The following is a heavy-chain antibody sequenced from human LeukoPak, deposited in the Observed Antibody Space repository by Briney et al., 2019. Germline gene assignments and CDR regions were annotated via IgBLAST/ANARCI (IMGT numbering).Heavy chain of an antibody. CDR1: GYTFTAYY. Sequence: ASVKVSCKASGYTFTAYYMHWVRQAPGQGLEWMGWINPNSGGSNYAQKLQGRVTMTTDTSTSTAYMELRSLRSDDTAVYYCARATDSGYDYYYYGMDVWGQGTTVTVSS. D-gene: IGHD5-12*01. CDR2: INPNSGGS. CDR3: ARATDSGYDYYYYGMDV. J-gene: IGHJ6*02. V-gene: IGHV1-2*02.